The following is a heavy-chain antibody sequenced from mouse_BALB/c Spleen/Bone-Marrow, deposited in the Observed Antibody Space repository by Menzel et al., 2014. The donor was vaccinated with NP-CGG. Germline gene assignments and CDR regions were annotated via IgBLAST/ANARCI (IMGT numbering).Heavy chain of an antibody. V-gene: IGHV1S29*02. J-gene: IGHJ4*01. D-gene: IGHD2-2*01. CDR2: IYPYNGGT. CDR3: AREGGYYDAMDY. Sequence: VQLKESGPELVKPGASVKISCKASGYTFTDYNMQWVKQSHGKSLEWIGYIYPYNGGTGYNQKFRSKATLTVDSSSSTAYMELRSLTSEDSAVYYCAREGGYYDAMDYWGQGTPVTVSS. CDR1: GYTFTDYN.